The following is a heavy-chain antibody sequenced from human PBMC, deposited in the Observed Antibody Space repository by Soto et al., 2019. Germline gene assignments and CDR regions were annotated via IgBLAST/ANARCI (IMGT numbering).Heavy chain of an antibody. V-gene: IGHV4-30-2*01. Sequence: QLQLQESGSGLVKPSQTLSLTCAVSGASISSGGYSWSWIRQPPGKGLERLGYIYHIGTASYNPSLESRVSMSVDKSKNQVSLRVTSVTAAETAVYYCARSSGTYFDYWGQGILVTVSS. CDR2: IYHIGTA. D-gene: IGHD1-26*01. CDR3: ARSSGTYFDY. J-gene: IGHJ4*02. CDR1: GASISSGGYS.